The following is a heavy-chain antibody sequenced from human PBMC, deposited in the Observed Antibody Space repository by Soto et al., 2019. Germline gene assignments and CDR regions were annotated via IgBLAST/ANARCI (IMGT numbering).Heavy chain of an antibody. D-gene: IGHD3-10*01. Sequence: PGGSLRLSCAASGFTFSSYAMSWVRQAPGKGLEWVAVISYDGSNKYYADSVKGRFTISRDNSKNTLYLQMNSLRAEDTAVYYCAKDLRLWFGESPFDYWGQGTLVTVSS. J-gene: IGHJ4*02. V-gene: IGHV3-30*18. CDR2: ISYDGSNK. CDR1: GFTFSSYA. CDR3: AKDLRLWFGESPFDY.